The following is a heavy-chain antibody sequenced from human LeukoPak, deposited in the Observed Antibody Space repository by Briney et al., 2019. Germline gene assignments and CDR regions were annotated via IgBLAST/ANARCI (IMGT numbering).Heavy chain of an antibody. J-gene: IGHJ4*02. CDR1: GGSISSSSYY. V-gene: IGHV4-39*01. Sequence: SETLSLTCAVSGGSISSSSYYWGWIRQPPGKGLEWIGSIYYSGSTYYNPSLKSRVTISVDTSKNQFSLKLRSVIAADTAVYFCARLSRRYGSGSFDYWGQGTLVTVSS. D-gene: IGHD3-10*01. CDR2: IYYSGST. CDR3: ARLSRRYGSGSFDY.